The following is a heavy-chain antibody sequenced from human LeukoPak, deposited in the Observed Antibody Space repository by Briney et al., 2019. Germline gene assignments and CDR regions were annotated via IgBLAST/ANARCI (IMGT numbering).Heavy chain of an antibody. CDR3: ARDIGGAGY. Sequence: SETLSLTCTVSGGSISSSSYYWGWIRQPPGKGLEWIGSIYYSGSTYYNPSLKSRVTISVDTSKNQFSLKLNSVTAADTAVYYCARDIGGAGYWGQGTLVTASS. CDR1: GGSISSSSYY. D-gene: IGHD6-19*01. V-gene: IGHV4-39*07. J-gene: IGHJ4*02. CDR2: IYYSGST.